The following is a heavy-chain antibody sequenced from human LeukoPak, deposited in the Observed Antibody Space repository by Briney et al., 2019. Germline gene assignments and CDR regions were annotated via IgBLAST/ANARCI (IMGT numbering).Heavy chain of an antibody. D-gene: IGHD2-2*01. CDR1: DYRFRDDYF. CDR2: IFHSGNT. J-gene: IGHJ6*04. CDR3: ARVYCSTSDCYHRRADTYYAMDV. V-gene: IGHV4-38-2*02. Sequence: SETLSLTCTVPDYRFRDDYFWAWIRQPPGKGLEWIGNIFHSGNTYYSPSLNNRVTISLDMSTNQFSLKLNSVTAADTAVYYCARVYCSTSDCYHRRADTYYAMDVWGTGTTVTVSS.